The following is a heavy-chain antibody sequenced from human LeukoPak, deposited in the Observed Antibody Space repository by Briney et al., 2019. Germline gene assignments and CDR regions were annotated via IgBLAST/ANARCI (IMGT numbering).Heavy chain of an antibody. CDR2: IRYDGSNK. D-gene: IGHD3-22*01. V-gene: IGHV3-30*02. CDR3: AKDWSRSSYYDSSSVDY. Sequence: GGSLRLSCAASGFTFSSYDMHWVRQAPGKGLEWVAFIRYDGSNKYYADSVKGRFTISRDNSKNTLYLQMNSLRAEDTAVYYCAKDWSRSSYYDSSSVDYWGQGTLVTVSS. CDR1: GFTFSSYD. J-gene: IGHJ4*02.